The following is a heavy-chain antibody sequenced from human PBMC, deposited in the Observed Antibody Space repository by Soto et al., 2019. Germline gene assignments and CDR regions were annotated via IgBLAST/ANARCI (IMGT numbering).Heavy chain of an antibody. J-gene: IGHJ4*02. Sequence: QVQLVQSGAEVKKPGASVKVSCKASGYTFTSYAMHWVRQAPGQRLEWMGWINAGNGNTKYSQKFQGRVTITRDTSASTAYMELSSLRSEDTAVYYCARDTLLRYFDLFDSWGQGTLVTVSS. CDR1: GYTFTSYA. V-gene: IGHV1-3*01. CDR3: ARDTLLRYFDLFDS. CDR2: INAGNGNT. D-gene: IGHD3-9*01.